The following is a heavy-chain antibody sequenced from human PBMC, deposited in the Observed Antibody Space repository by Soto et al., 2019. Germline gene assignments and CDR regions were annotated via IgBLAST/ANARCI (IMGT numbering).Heavy chain of an antibody. J-gene: IGHJ6*02. D-gene: IGHD3-3*01. CDR2: IYPGDSDT. V-gene: IGHV5-51*01. CDR1: GYSFTSYW. CDR3: ARLEYDFWSGYYPHYYGMDV. Sequence: GESLKISCKGSGYSFTSYWIGWVRQMSGKGLEWMGIIYPGDSDTRYSPSFQGQVTISADKSISTAYLQWSSLKASDTAMYYCARLEYDFWSGYYPHYYGMDVWGQGTTVTVSS.